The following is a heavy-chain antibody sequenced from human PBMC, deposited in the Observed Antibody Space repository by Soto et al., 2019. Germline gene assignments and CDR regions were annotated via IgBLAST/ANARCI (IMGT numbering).Heavy chain of an antibody. J-gene: IGHJ5*02. CDR2: IYYSGGT. CDR1: GGSISSYY. Sequence: QAQLQESGPGLVKPSKPLSLTCTVPGGSISSYYWSWIRQPPGKGLEWIGYIYYSGGTNYNPSLQSRVTISVDTSKNQFSLKLSSVTAADTAVYYCARYGSGSSVWFDPWGQGTLVTVSS. CDR3: ARYGSGSSVWFDP. D-gene: IGHD3-10*01. V-gene: IGHV4-59*01.